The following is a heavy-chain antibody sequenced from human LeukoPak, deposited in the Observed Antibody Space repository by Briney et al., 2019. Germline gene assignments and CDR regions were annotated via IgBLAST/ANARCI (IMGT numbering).Heavy chain of an antibody. CDR1: GLKFGGQY. CDR3: ARDQYSGSYSPPPYI. D-gene: IGHD1-26*01. Sequence: GGPLKLSCAASGLKFGGQYRIWIRQAPGKGLEWVAFISGSGTDTFYADSVKGRFFISKDNTRDSLSLQMTSLRAEDTAVYYCARDQYSGSYSPPPYIWGQGTMVTVSS. J-gene: IGHJ3*02. CDR2: ISGSGTDT. V-gene: IGHV3-11*04.